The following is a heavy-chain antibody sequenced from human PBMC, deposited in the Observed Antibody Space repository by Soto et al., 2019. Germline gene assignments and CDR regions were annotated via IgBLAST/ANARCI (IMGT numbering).Heavy chain of an antibody. J-gene: IGHJ4*02. CDR1: GGSFSGYY. Sequence: PSGTLSLTCAVYGGSFSGYYWSWIRQPPGKGLEWIGESNQSGSTNYNPSLKSRVTTSVDTSKNQFSLKLSSVTAADTAVYYCARVPAYSGYDYIDYWGQGTLVTGSS. V-gene: IGHV4-34*01. CDR3: ARVPAYSGYDYIDY. CDR2: SNQSGST. D-gene: IGHD5-12*01.